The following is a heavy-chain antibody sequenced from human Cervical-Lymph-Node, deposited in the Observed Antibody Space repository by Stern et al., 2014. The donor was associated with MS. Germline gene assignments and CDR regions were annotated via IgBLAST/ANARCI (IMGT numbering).Heavy chain of an antibody. D-gene: IGHD2-2*01. J-gene: IGHJ6*02. CDR1: GFSFRNYG. CDR3: ARDESPCSSTSCYSGYYGMDV. CDR2: TSYDGSNK. Sequence: QLVESGGGVVQPGRSLRLSCVASGFSFRNYGMHWVRQAPGKGLEWVAVTSYDGSNKDYTDSVKGRFTISRDNSKNTLYLQMNSLRVEDTAVYYCARDESPCSSTSCYSGYYGMDVWGQGTTVTVSS. V-gene: IGHV3-30*19.